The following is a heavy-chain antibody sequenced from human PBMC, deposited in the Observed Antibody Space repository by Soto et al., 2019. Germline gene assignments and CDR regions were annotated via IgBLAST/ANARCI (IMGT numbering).Heavy chain of an antibody. CDR3: ARDDEYSSSPSMDV. Sequence: GASVKVSCKASGYTFTSYGISWGRQAPGQGLEWMGWISAYNGNTNYAQKLQGRVTMTTDTSTSTAYMELRSLRSDDTAVYYCARDDEYSSSPSMDVWGQGTTVTVSS. J-gene: IGHJ6*02. CDR2: ISAYNGNT. V-gene: IGHV1-18*01. CDR1: GYTFTSYG. D-gene: IGHD6-6*01.